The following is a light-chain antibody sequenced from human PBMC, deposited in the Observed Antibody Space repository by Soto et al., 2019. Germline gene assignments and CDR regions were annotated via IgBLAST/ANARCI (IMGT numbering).Light chain of an antibody. J-gene: IGLJ2*01. Sequence: QSALTQPPSASGTPGQTIVISCSGGTSNIGSHTVNWFQQLPGTAPRLLIYSNTQRPSGVPDRFPGSKSGTSASLAINGLQSQYEGDYYCAAWDDSLNGVVFGGGTKVTVL. V-gene: IGLV1-44*01. CDR3: AAWDDSLNGVV. CDR2: SNT. CDR1: TSNIGSHT.